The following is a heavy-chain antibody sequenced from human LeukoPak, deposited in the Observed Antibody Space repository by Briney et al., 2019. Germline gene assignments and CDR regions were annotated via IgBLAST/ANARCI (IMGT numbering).Heavy chain of an antibody. J-gene: IGHJ6*03. D-gene: IGHD4/OR15-4a*01. Sequence: GGSLRLSCAASGFTFSTSGMHWVRQAPGKGLEWVALIWYDGSNECADSVKGRFTISRDNSKNTLYLQMNSLRAEDTAVYHCAKDQGANHYYYMDVWGKGATVTVSS. CDR1: GFTFSTSG. CDR2: IWYDGSNE. V-gene: IGHV3-33*06. CDR3: AKDQGANHYYYMDV.